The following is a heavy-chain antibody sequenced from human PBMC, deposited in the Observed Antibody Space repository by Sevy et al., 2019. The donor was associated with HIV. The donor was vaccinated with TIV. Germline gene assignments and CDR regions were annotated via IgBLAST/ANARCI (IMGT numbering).Heavy chain of an antibody. CDR2: LSFGCGEI. CDR3: AREGCTKPHDY. Sequence: GGSLRLSCAASGFTFSKYSMSWVRQPPGKGLEWVSTLSFGCGEINYADSVKGRFTKSRDNSKSSVYLQMNNLRPEDTVVYYCAREGCTKPHDYWGQGTLVTVSS. CDR1: GFTFSKYS. J-gene: IGHJ4*02. D-gene: IGHD2-8*01. V-gene: IGHV3-23*01.